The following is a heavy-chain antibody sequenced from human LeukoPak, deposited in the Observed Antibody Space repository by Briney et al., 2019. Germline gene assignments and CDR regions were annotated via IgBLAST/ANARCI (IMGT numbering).Heavy chain of an antibody. V-gene: IGHV3-21*01. CDR1: GFIFSSYS. CDR3: ARDRWFDP. Sequence: GGSLRLSCAASGFIFSSYSLSWVRQAPGKGLEWVSSISSSSSYIYYADSVKGRFTISRDNAKNSLYLQMNSPRAEDTAVYYCARDRWFDPWGQGTLVTVSS. CDR2: ISSSSSYI. J-gene: IGHJ5*02.